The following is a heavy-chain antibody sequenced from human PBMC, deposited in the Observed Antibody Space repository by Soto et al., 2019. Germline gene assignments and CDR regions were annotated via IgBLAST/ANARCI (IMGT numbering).Heavy chain of an antibody. V-gene: IGHV1-69*13. CDR3: ARAGTGIAVAGTYYFDY. J-gene: IGHJ4*02. Sequence: GASVKVSCKASGGTFSSYAISWVRQAPGQGLEWMGGIIPIFGTANYAQKFQGRVTITADESTSTAYMELSSLRSEDTAVYYCARAGTGIAVAGTYYFDYWGRGTLVTVSS. CDR1: GGTFSSYA. CDR2: IIPIFGTA. D-gene: IGHD6-19*01.